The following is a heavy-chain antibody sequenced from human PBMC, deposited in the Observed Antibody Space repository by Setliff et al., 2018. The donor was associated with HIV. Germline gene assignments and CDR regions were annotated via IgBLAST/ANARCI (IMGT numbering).Heavy chain of an antibody. CDR2: IGGSDRDI. V-gene: IGHV3-23*01. CDR3: AKDRTSFNANWDAFDI. CDR1: TFSSYA. D-gene: IGHD1-1*01. Sequence: TFSSYAMTWVRQVPGEGLEWVSSIGGSDRDINYANFVKGRFTISRDNSKNMLYLQMNSLRAEDTAIYYCAKDRTSFNANWDAFDIWGQGTVVTVSS. J-gene: IGHJ3*02.